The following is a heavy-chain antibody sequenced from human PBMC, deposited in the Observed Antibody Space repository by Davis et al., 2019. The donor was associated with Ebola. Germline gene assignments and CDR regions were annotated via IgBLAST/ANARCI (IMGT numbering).Heavy chain of an antibody. D-gene: IGHD4-11*01. V-gene: IGHV1-2*06. CDR3: ARGHNYAHEY. CDR2: INPNSGGT. CDR1: GYTFSGYY. J-gene: IGHJ4*02. Sequence: ASVKVSCKASGYTFSGYYMHWVRQAPGQGLEWMGRINPNSGGTNYAQKFQGRVTMTRDTSISTVYMELSSLRYDDTADYYCARGHNYAHEYWGQGTLVTVSP.